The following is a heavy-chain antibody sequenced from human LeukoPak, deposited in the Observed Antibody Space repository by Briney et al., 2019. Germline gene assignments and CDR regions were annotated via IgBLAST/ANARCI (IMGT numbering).Heavy chain of an antibody. V-gene: IGHV3-30*02. CDR2: IRYDGSNK. Sequence: GGSLRLSCAASGFTFSSYGMHWVRQAPGKGLDWVAFIRYDGSNKYYADSVKGRFTISRDNSKNTLYLQMNSLRAEDTAVYYRAKDSEYQLLYFEYYFDCWGQGTLVTVSS. CDR3: AKDSEYQLLYFEYYFDC. J-gene: IGHJ4*02. D-gene: IGHD2-2*02. CDR1: GFTFSSYG.